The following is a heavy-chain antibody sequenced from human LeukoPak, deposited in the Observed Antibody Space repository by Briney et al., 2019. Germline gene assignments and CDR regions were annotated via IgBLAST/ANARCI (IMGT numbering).Heavy chain of an antibody. CDR3: ARAAGVGYFDY. CDR1: GGSISSGGYS. J-gene: IGHJ4*02. Sequence: SQTLSLTCAVSGGSISSGGYSWSWIRQPPGKGLEWNGYIYHSGSTYYNPSLKSRVTISVDRSKNQFSLKLSSVTAADTAVYYCARAAGVGYFDYWGQGTLVTVSS. D-gene: IGHD1-26*01. V-gene: IGHV4-30-2*01. CDR2: IYHSGST.